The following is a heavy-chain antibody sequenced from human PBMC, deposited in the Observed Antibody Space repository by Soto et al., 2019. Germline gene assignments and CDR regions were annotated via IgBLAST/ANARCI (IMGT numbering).Heavy chain of an antibody. D-gene: IGHD2-2*01. J-gene: IGHJ4*02. CDR3: ARPFEXIVVVPAAMRSVTTTDY. Sequence: LRLSCAASGFTFSSYAMHWVRQAPGKGLEWVAVISYDGSNKYYADSVKGRFTISRDNSKNTLYLQMNSLRAEDTAVYYCARPFEXIVVVPAAMRSVTTTDYWGPGTLVTVSS. CDR2: ISYDGSNK. CDR1: GFTFSSYA. V-gene: IGHV3-30-3*01.